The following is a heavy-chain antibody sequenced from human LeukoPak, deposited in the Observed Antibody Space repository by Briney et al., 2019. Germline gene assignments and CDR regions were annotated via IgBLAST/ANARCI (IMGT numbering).Heavy chain of an antibody. CDR2: ISSSSGDT. CDR3: ARAAAGPFDY. CDR1: RFTFSDFD. J-gene: IGHJ4*02. Sequence: GGSLRLSCAASRFTFSDFDMSWVRQAPGKGLEWVSSISSSSGDTNYADSVKGRFTISRDNAKNSLYLQMNSLRAEDTAVYYCARAAAGPFDYWGQGTLVTVSS. V-gene: IGHV3-11*06. D-gene: IGHD6-13*01.